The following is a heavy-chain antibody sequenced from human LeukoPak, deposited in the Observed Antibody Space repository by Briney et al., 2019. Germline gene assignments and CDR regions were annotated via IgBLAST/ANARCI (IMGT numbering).Heavy chain of an antibody. CDR3: ARVGGVWGRYFDY. CDR2: INDDGSGT. Sequence: PGGSLRLSCAASGFTFSNYWMHWVRQVPGKGLVWVSRINDDGSGTFYADSVKGRFTISRDNAKNSLYLQMNSLRAEDTAVYYCARVGGVWGRYFDYWGQGTLVTVSS. D-gene: IGHD3-16*01. V-gene: IGHV3-74*01. J-gene: IGHJ4*02. CDR1: GFTFSNYW.